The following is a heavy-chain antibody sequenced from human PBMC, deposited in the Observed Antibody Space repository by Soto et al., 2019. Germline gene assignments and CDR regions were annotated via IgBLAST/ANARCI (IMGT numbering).Heavy chain of an antibody. D-gene: IGHD5-18*01. CDR3: ARDPGYSYPSVGYGMDV. J-gene: IGHJ6*02. V-gene: IGHV4-31*03. CDR2: IYYSGST. CDR1: GGSISSGGYY. Sequence: QVQLQESGPGLVKPSQTLSLTCTVSGGSISSGGYYWSWIRQHPGKGLEWIGYIYYSGSTYYNPSLKSRVTIPVDTTTHQFSLKLSSVTAAATAVYYCARDPGYSYPSVGYGMDVWGQGTTVTASS.